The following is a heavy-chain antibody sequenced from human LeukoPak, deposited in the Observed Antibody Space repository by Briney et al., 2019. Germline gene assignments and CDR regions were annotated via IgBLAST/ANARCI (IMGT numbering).Heavy chain of an antibody. V-gene: IGHV3-48*03. CDR2: ISSSGSTI. CDR3: AKVEYGDYGAFDY. CDR1: GFTFSSYE. Sequence: PGGSLRLSCAASGFTFSSYEMNWVRQAPGKGLEWVSYISSSGSTIYYADSVKGRFTISRDNAKNSLYLQMNSLRAEDTALYYCAKVEYGDYGAFDYWGQGTLVTVSS. J-gene: IGHJ4*02. D-gene: IGHD4-17*01.